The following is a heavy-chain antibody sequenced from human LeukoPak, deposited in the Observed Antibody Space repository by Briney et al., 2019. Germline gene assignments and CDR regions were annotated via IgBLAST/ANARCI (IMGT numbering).Heavy chain of an antibody. J-gene: IGHJ4*02. D-gene: IGHD3-3*01. CDR2: ISAYNGNT. V-gene: IGHV1-18*01. Sequence: GASVKVSCKASGYTFTSYGISWVRQAPGQGLEWMGWISAYNGNTNYAQTLQGRVTMTTDTSTSTAYMELRSLRSDDTAVYYCARAEYYDFWSGYYDFDYWGQGTLVTVSS. CDR3: ARAEYYDFWSGYYDFDY. CDR1: GYTFTSYG.